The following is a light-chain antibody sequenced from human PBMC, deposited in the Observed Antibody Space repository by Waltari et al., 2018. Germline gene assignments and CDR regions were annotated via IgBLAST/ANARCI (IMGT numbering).Light chain of an antibody. CDR2: GKN. V-gene: IGLV3-19*01. Sequence: SSELTPDPAVSVASGQTVRVTCKGDRPRYYFTNWYRQKPGQAPLLVMYGKNNRPSGIPDRFSGSYSGDTASLTITGAQAEDEADYYCNSRDSNGNPFVFGPATKVTVL. CDR1: RPRYYF. CDR3: NSRDSNGNPFV. J-gene: IGLJ1*01.